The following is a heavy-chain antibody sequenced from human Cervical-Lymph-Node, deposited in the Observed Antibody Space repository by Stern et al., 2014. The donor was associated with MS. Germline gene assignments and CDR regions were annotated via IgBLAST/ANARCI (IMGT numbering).Heavy chain of an antibody. V-gene: IGHV3-15*01. Sequence: EVQLVESGGGLVKRGGSLRISCAASGFTFSNAWMSWVRQAPGKGLEWVGRIKSKSDGWTIDYAAPVKGRFTISRDDSKKTLYLQMNSLKTEDTAVYYCTTDLAFQLELQPDEQRDYWGQGSRVTVSS. CDR1: GFTFSNAW. CDR3: TTDLAFQLELQPDEQRDY. D-gene: IGHD1-7*01. CDR2: IKSKSDGWTI. J-gene: IGHJ4*02.